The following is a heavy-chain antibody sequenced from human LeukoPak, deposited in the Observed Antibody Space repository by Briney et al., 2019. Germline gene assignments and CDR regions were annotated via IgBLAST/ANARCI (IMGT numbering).Heavy chain of an antibody. CDR1: GFTFSSYG. Sequence: PGRFLRLSCAASGFTFSSYGMHWVRQAPGKGLEWVAVISYDGSNKYYADSVKGRFTISRDNSKNTLYLQMNGLRAEDTAVYYCAKDPRYYYDSSGYYYGILYYFDYWGQGTLVTVSS. CDR2: ISYDGSNK. V-gene: IGHV3-30*18. D-gene: IGHD3-22*01. CDR3: AKDPRYYYDSSGYYYGILYYFDY. J-gene: IGHJ4*02.